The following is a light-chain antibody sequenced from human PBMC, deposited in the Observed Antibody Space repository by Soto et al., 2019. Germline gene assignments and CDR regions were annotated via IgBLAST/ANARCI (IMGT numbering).Light chain of an antibody. J-gene: IGKJ4*01. CDR1: QSVSSY. Sequence: SSTERVDIFLGRASQSVSSYLAWYQQPPGQAPRLLIYDASSRATGTPARFIGSGSGTDFTLTIRSLEPDVFAVDDCPQRSTWLTNGGGTKVDIK. V-gene: IGKV3-11*01. CDR2: DAS. CDR3: PQRSTWLT.